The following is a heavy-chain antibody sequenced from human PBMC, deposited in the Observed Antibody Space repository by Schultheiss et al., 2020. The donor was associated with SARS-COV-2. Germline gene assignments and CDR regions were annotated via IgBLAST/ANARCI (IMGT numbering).Heavy chain of an antibody. J-gene: IGHJ4*02. CDR1: GGTFSSYT. CDR2: IIPILGIA. CDR3: ARVSRFRVYGDYAHLDY. Sequence: SVKVSCKASGGTFSSYTISWVRQAPGQGLEWMGRIIPILGIANYAQKFQGRVTMTRDTSISTAYMELSRLRSDDTAVYYCARVSRFRVYGDYAHLDYWGQGTLVTVSS. D-gene: IGHD4-17*01. V-gene: IGHV1-69*02.